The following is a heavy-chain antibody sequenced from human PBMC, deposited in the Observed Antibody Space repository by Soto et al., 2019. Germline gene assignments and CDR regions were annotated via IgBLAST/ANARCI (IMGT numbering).Heavy chain of an antibody. D-gene: IGHD5-12*01. V-gene: IGHV1-46*03. CDR3: ARGTVATESGYYYDGMDV. CDR2: INPSGGST. J-gene: IGHJ6*02. Sequence: QVQLVQSGAEVKKPGASVKVSCKASGYTFTSYYMHWVRQAPGQGLEWMGIINPSGGSTSYAQKFQGRVTMTRDTSTSTVYMELSSLRSEDTAVYYCARGTVATESGYYYDGMDVWGQGTTVTVSS. CDR1: GYTFTSYY.